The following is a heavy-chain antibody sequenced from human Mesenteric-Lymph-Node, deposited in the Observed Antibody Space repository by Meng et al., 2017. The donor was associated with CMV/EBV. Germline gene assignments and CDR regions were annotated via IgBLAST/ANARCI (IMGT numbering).Heavy chain of an antibody. CDR1: YS. Sequence: YSWSWIRQAPGKGLEWVSYISRSGDSIHYADSGKSRFNISRDNSKKSLFLQMNSLRAEDTAVYYCAREYYDYWSGSSGWFDPWGQGTLVTVSS. J-gene: IGHJ5*02. D-gene: IGHD3-3*01. CDR2: ISRSGDSI. V-gene: IGHV3-11*01. CDR3: AREYYDYWSGSSGWFDP.